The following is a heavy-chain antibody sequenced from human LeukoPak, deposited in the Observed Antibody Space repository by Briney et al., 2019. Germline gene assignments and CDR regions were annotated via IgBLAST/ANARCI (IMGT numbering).Heavy chain of an antibody. J-gene: IGHJ3*02. D-gene: IGHD2-21*02. CDR1: GGSISSGGYS. Sequence: SQTLSLTCAVSGGSISSGGYSWSWIRQPPGKGLEWIGYIYHSGSTYYHPSLKSRVTISVARSKNQFSLKLSSVTAADTAVYYCARSEAYCGGDCSTAFDIWGQGTMVTVSS. CDR3: ARSEAYCGGDCSTAFDI. CDR2: IYHSGST. V-gene: IGHV4-30-2*01.